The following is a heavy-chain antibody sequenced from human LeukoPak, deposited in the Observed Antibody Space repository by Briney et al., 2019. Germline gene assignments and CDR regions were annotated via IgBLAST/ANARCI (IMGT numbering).Heavy chain of an antibody. D-gene: IGHD1-26*01. CDR2: ISSSSSYI. V-gene: IGHV3-21*04. CDR3: AKDLDSGSREWWDWFDP. Sequence: GGSLRLSCAASGFTFSSYSMNWVRQAPGKGLEWVSSISSSSSYIYYADSVKGRFTISRDNAKNSLYLQMNSLRAEDTAVYYCAKDLDSGSREWWDWFDPWGQGTLVTVSS. J-gene: IGHJ5*02. CDR1: GFTFSSYS.